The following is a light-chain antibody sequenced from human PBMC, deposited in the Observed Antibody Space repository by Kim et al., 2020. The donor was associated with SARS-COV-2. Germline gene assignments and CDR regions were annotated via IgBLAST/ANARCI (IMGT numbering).Light chain of an antibody. CDR1: QSVSSSY. CDR2: GAS. CDR3: QQYGSSRT. Sequence: LSPGERATLSCRASQSVSSSYLAWYQQKPGQAHRLLIYGASSRATGIPDRFSGSGSGTDFTLNISRLEPEDFAVYYCQQYGSSRTFGQGTKVEIK. V-gene: IGKV3-20*01. J-gene: IGKJ1*01.